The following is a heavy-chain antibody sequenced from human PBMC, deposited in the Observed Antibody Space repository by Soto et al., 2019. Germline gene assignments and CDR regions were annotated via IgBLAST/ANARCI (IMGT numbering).Heavy chain of an antibody. CDR2: IYYSGST. CDR3: ARRRGDAAAADYYYYYGMDV. D-gene: IGHD6-13*01. V-gene: IGHV4-39*02. J-gene: IGHJ6*02. CDR1: GGSISSSSYY. Sequence: QLQLQESGPGLVKPSETLSLTCTVSGGSISSSSYYWGWIRQPPGKGLEWIGSIYYSGSTYYNPSHKSRVPISVYTAKNPFSLQLSSVTAADTAVYYCARRRGDAAAADYYYYYGMDVWGQGTTVTVSS.